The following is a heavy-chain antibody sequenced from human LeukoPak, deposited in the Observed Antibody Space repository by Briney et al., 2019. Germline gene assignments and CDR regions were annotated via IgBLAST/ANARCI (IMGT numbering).Heavy chain of an antibody. CDR2: ISGSGGST. Sequence: GGSLRLSCAASGFTFSSYAMSWVRQAPGKGLEWVSGISGSGGSTYYADSVKGRFTVSRDNFKNTLFLQVNSLRAEDTAVYYCAKVSDYSYYYYMDVWGKGTTVTVSS. J-gene: IGHJ6*03. CDR3: AKVSDYSYYYYMDV. V-gene: IGHV3-23*01. CDR1: GFTFSSYA.